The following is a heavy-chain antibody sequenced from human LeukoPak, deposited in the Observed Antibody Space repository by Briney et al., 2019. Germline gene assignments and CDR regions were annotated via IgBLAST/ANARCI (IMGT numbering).Heavy chain of an antibody. CDR3: ARGGTTMVTGNWYFDH. CDR1: GYTFTGYY. J-gene: IGHJ2*01. V-gene: IGHV1-2*02. CDR2: FNPNSAGT. Sequence: ASVKVSCKASGYTFTGYYLHWVRQAPGQGLEWMGWFNPNSAGTNYAQKFQDRVTMTRDTSISTAYMELSRLRSDDTAVYYCARGGTTMVTGNWYFDHWGRGTLVTVSS. D-gene: IGHD5-18*01.